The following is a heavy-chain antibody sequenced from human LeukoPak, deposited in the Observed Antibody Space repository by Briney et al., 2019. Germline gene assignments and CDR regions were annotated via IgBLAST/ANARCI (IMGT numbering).Heavy chain of an antibody. CDR3: ARDGDITMIGYYYYYMDV. V-gene: IGHV1-2*02. D-gene: IGHD3-22*01. J-gene: IGHJ6*03. Sequence: GASVKVSCKASGYTFTGYYMHWVRQAPGQGLEWMGWINPNSGGTNYAQKFQGRVTMTRDTSISTAYMELSRLRSDDTAVYYCARDGDITMIGYYYYYMDVWGKGTTVTVSS. CDR1: GYTFTGYY. CDR2: INPNSGGT.